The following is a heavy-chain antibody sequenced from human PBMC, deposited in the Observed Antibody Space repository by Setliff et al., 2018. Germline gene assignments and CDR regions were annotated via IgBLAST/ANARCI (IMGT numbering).Heavy chain of an antibody. CDR1: GGSISSRTYY. V-gene: IGHV4-61*09. CDR2: IYTSWST. D-gene: IGHD3-3*01. Sequence: SETLSLTCNVSGGSISSRTYYWSWIRQPAGKGLEWIGQIYTSWSTNYNPSLKSRVTISVDTSKNQFSLKLSSVTAADTAVYYCARMSGFLYIDVWGKGTTVTVSS. CDR3: ARMSGFLYIDV. J-gene: IGHJ6*03.